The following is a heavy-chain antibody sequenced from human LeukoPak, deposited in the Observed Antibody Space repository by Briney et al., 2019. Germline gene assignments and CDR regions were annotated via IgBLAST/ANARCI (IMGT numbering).Heavy chain of an antibody. Sequence: PGGSLRLSCAASGFTFSTYGMSWVRQAPGKGLEWVSIITSSGEITDYADSVKGRFTISRDNSKNTLYLQMNSLRAEDTAVYYCVGTIAYRGSEYWGQGALVTVSS. D-gene: IGHD1-7*01. V-gene: IGHV3-23*01. CDR3: VGTIAYRGSEY. J-gene: IGHJ4*02. CDR1: GFTFSTYG. CDR2: ITSSGEIT.